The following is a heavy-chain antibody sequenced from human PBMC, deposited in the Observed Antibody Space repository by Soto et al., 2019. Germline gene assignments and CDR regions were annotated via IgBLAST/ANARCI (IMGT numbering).Heavy chain of an antibody. V-gene: IGHV1-69*06. Sequence: QVQLVQSGAEVKMPGSSVTVSCTPSGGSFNDYAFSWVRQAPGQGLEWLGGIIPLFGTSDYSQSFRDRATITAVKSTSTVFLELRSLTSQDTAVYYCARLPLRITVFGKVLGYSDSWGQGSLITVSS. J-gene: IGHJ4*02. CDR2: IIPLFGTS. CDR1: GGSFNDYA. CDR3: ARLPLRITVFGKVLGYSDS. D-gene: IGHD3-3*01.